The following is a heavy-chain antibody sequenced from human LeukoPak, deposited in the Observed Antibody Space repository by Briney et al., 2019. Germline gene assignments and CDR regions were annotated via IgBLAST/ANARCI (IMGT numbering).Heavy chain of an antibody. CDR1: GGSFSGYY. J-gene: IGHJ4*02. CDR2: INHSGST. Sequence: SETLSLTCAVYGGSFSGYYWSWIRQPPGKGLEWIGEINHSGSTNYNPSLKSRVTISVDTSKNQFSLKLSSVTAADTAVYYCARGYCSSTSCTNYYFDYWGQGTLVTVSS. CDR3: ARGYCSSTSCTNYYFDY. V-gene: IGHV4-34*01. D-gene: IGHD2-2*01.